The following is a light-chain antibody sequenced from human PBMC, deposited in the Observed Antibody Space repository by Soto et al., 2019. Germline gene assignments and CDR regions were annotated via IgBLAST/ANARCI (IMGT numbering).Light chain of an antibody. CDR2: EVS. CDR3: SSYTASSTLL. Sequence: QSVLTQPASVSGSPGQSITISCTGTSSDVGGYNYVSWSQQHPGKAPKLLISEVSNRPSGVSNRFSGSKSGNTASPTISGLQADDEADYYCSSYTASSTLLFGTGTKVT. CDR1: SSDVGGYNY. J-gene: IGLJ1*01. V-gene: IGLV2-14*03.